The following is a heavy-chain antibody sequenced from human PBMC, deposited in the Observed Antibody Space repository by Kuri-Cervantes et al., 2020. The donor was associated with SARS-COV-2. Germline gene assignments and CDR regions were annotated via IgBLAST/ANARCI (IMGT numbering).Heavy chain of an antibody. Sequence: SVKVSCKASGYTFTGYYIHWVRQAPGQGLEWMGGIIPIFGTANYAQKFQGRVTITADESTSTAYMELSSLRSEDTAVYYCAREEEFRLYANYYYYMDVWGKGTTVTVSS. D-gene: IGHD2-8*01. CDR3: AREEEFRLYANYYYYMDV. CDR2: IIPIFGTA. V-gene: IGHV1-69*13. CDR1: GYTFTGYY. J-gene: IGHJ6*03.